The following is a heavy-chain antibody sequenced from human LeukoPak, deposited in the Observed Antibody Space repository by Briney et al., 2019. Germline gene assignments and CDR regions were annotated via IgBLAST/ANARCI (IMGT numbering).Heavy chain of an antibody. D-gene: IGHD4-17*01. V-gene: IGHV3-21*01. CDR2: ISSGSSAI. J-gene: IGHJ4*02. CDR3: ARGHTAVTRHFDF. Sequence: PGGSLRLSCAASGFTFTTYSMTWVRRAPGKGLEWVSIISSGSSAIFSADALKGRFTISRDDAKNLLYLDMNSLRAEDTAVYYCARGHTAVTRHFDFWGQGTLVTVSP. CDR1: GFTFTTYS.